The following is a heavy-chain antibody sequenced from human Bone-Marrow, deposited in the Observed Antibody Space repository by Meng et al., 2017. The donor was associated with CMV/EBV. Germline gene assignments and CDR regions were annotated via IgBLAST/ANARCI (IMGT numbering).Heavy chain of an antibody. CDR2: IYFDGSNK. CDR1: GFSFSGDG. D-gene: IGHD4/OR15-4a*01. Sequence: ASGFSFSGDGMHWVRQAPGNVVEWVTVIYFDGSNKDYADSMRGRFTISRDNSRNTLYLQMSSLRAEDTAVYYCAKPDLVLAGDDFDNWGQGTLVTVSS. CDR3: AKPDLVLAGDDFDN. J-gene: IGHJ4*02. V-gene: IGHV3-33*06.